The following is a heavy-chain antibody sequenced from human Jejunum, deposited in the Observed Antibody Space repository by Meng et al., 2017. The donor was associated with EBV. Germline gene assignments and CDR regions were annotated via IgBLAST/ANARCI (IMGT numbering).Heavy chain of an antibody. V-gene: IGHV3-74*01. Sequence: EEQLVESGVVLVQPGGSLRLSCAASGFMFSNYWMHWVRQVPGKGLVWVSRINNDGSDTIYADSVKGRFTTSRDNAKNTLYLQMNSLRIEGTAVYFCARDKPHNWFDPWGQGTLVTVSS. CDR3: ARDKPHNWFDP. CDR1: GFMFSNYW. J-gene: IGHJ5*02. CDR2: INNDGSDT.